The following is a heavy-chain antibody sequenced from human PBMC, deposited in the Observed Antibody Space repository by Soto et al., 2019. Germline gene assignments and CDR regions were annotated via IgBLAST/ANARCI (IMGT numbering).Heavy chain of an antibody. CDR3: PTEKRGLRLVEVDAFDI. CDR2: IKQDGSEK. J-gene: IGHJ3*02. CDR1: GFTFSSYL. V-gene: IGHV3-7*01. Sequence: PLGPLILSCAASGFTFSSYLMSWVRQAPGKWLEWVANIKQDGSEKYYVDSAKGLFTISRDNAKNSLYLQMNRLRAEDTAVYYCPTEKRGLRLVEVDAFDIWGQETMVTVSS. D-gene: IGHD4-17*01.